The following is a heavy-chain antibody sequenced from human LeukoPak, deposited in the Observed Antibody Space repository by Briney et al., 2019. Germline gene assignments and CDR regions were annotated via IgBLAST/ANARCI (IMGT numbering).Heavy chain of an antibody. CDR2: IRYDGSNK. J-gene: IGHJ4*02. CDR3: ARSEYDSSGYTFDY. V-gene: IGHV3-30*02. CDR1: GFTFSSYG. Sequence: PGGSLRLSCAASGFTFSSYGMHWVRQAPGKGLEWVAFIRYDGSNKYYADSVKGRFTISRDNSKNTLYLQMNSLRAEDTAVYYCARSEYDSSGYTFDYWGQGTLVTVSS. D-gene: IGHD3-22*01.